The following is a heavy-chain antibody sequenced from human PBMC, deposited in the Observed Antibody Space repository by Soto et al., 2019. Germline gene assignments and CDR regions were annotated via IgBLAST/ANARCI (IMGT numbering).Heavy chain of an antibody. CDR2: ISGSGGST. CDR1: GFTFSSYA. CDR3: ARHDTAYGDYVVGYAFDI. Sequence: GGSLRLSCAASGFTFSSYAMSWVRQAPGKGLEWVSAISGSGGSTYYADSVKGRFTISRDNSKNTLYLQMNSLRAEDTAVYYCARHDTAYGDYVVGYAFDIWGQGTMVTVSS. J-gene: IGHJ3*02. V-gene: IGHV3-23*01. D-gene: IGHD4-17*01.